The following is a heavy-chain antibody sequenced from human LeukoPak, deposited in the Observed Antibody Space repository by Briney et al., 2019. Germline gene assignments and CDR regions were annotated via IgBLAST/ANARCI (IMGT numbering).Heavy chain of an antibody. D-gene: IGHD5-24*01. J-gene: IGHJ6*02. Sequence: SETLSLTCAVYGGSFSGYYWSWIRQPPGKGLEWIGEINHSGSTNYNPSLKSRVTISVDTSKNQFSLKLSSVTAADTAVYYCASRDGYNLRHYYGMDVWGQGTTVTVSS. CDR1: GGSFSGYY. V-gene: IGHV4-34*01. CDR3: ASRDGYNLRHYYGMDV. CDR2: INHSGST.